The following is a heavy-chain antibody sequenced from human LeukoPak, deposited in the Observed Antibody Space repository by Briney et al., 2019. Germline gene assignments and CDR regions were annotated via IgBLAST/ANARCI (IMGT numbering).Heavy chain of an antibody. CDR1: GFTFSSYG. V-gene: IGHV3-30*18. J-gene: IGHJ4*02. Sequence: GGSLRLSCAASGFTFSSYGMHWVRQAPGKGLEWVAVISYDGSNKYYADSVKGRFTISRDNSKNTLYLQMNSLRAEDTAVYYCAKDRYGGEDYWGQGTLVTVSS. CDR3: AKDRYGGEDY. D-gene: IGHD3-16*01. CDR2: ISYDGSNK.